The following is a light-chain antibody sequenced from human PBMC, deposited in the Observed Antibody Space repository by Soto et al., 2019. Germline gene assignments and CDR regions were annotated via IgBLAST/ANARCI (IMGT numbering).Light chain of an antibody. CDR1: SSDVGSYNY. V-gene: IGLV2-14*01. CDR2: EVS. J-gene: IGLJ1*01. CDR3: SSYTTSSTYV. Sequence: QSVLTQPASVSRSPGQSTTISCTGTSSDVGSYNYVSWYQQHPGRAPRLMIYEVSNRPSGVSNRFSGSKSGNTASLTISGLQAEDEADYYCSSYTTSSTYVFGPGTKLTVL.